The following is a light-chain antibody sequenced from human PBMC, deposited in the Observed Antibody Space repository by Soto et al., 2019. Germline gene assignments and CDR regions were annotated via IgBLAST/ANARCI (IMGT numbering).Light chain of an antibody. J-gene: IGKJ1*01. CDR1: QSVSSN. CDR2: GAT. V-gene: IGKV3-15*01. Sequence: EIVMTQPPATLSVSPGERATLSCRASQSVSSNLVWYQQKPGQAPRLLIFGATTRATGIPARFSGSGSGTEFTLTITSLQSEDFAVYYCQQYNNWPPWTFGQGTKV. CDR3: QQYNNWPPWT.